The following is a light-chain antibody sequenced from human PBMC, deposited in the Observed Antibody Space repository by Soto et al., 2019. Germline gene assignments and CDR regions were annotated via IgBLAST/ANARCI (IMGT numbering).Light chain of an antibody. CDR3: QQHSQWPPWQ. CDR2: GAS. CDR1: QNVRTF. V-gene: IGKV3-11*01. J-gene: IGKJ1*01. Sequence: EVVLTQSPATLSLSPGERATLSCRASQNVRTFLDWYQQKPGQAPRLHIYGASNRATGIPARFSGSGSGTDFTLTISGLQPENFAVYYCQQHSQWPPWQFGQGTRVEIQ.